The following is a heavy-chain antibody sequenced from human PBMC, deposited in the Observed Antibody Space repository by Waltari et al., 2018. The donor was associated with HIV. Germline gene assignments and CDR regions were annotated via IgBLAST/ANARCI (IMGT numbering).Heavy chain of an antibody. Sequence: QVQLVQSGAEVKKPGASVKVSCKASGNTLTIYGFTWVRQAPGQGLEWMGWISAHNGNTNSPQKLQGRGTMTTDTSTITAYMELRSLRSDDTAVYYCARSPPQYDSSGYYCDYWGQGTLVTVSS. D-gene: IGHD3-22*01. V-gene: IGHV1-18*01. CDR1: GNTLTIYG. CDR3: ARSPPQYDSSGYYCDY. CDR2: ISAHNGNT. J-gene: IGHJ4*02.